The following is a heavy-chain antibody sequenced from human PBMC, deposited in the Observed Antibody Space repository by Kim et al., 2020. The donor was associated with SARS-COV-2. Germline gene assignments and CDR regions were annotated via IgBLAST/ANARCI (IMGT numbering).Heavy chain of an antibody. CDR1: GGSISSYY. Sequence: SETLSLTCTVSGGSISSYYWSWIRQPPGKGLEWIGYIYYSGSTNYNPSLKSRVTISVDTSKSQFSLKLSSVTAADTAVYYCARGGEQWLVPEDNWFDPWGQGTLVTVSS. D-gene: IGHD6-19*01. V-gene: IGHV4-59*01. CDR3: ARGGEQWLVPEDNWFDP. J-gene: IGHJ5*02. CDR2: IYYSGST.